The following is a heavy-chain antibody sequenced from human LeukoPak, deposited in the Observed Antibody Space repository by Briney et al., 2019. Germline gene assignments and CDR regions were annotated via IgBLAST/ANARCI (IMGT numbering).Heavy chain of an antibody. J-gene: IGHJ6*02. V-gene: IGHV4-59*01. Sequence: PSETLSLTCTVSGGSISSYYWSWIRQPPGKGLEWIGYIYYSGSTNYNPSLKSRVTISVDTSKNQFSLKLSSVTAADTAVYYCARGDYDYGGNMWATYYYYGMDVWGQGTTVTVSS. CDR1: GGSISSYY. CDR2: IYYSGST. D-gene: IGHD4-23*01. CDR3: ARGDYDYGGNMWATYYYYGMDV.